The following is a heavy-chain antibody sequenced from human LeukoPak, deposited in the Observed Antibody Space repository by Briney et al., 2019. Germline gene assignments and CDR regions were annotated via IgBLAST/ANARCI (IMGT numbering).Heavy chain of an antibody. V-gene: IGHV3-7*01. CDR2: IKQDGSDI. CDR3: TRSGTYVFDC. J-gene: IGHJ4*02. CDR1: GFTFSNYW. D-gene: IGHD1-26*01. Sequence: PGGSLRLSCAASGFTFSNYWMSWVRQAPGKGLEWVANIKQDGSDIYYVDSVKGRFTISRDNAKNSLYLQMNSLRAEDTAVYDCTRSGTYVFDCWGQGTLVTVSS.